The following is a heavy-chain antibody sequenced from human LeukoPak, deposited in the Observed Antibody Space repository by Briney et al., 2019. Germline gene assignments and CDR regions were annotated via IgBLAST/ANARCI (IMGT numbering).Heavy chain of an antibody. CDR2: IYYSGST. CDR1: GSSISSSSYY. Sequence: SETLSLTCTVSGSSISSSSYYWGWIRQPPGKGLEWIGSIYYSGSTYYNPSLKSRVTISVDTSKNQFPLKLSSVTAADTAVYYCARVELLNWFDPWGQGTLVTVSS. J-gene: IGHJ5*02. V-gene: IGHV4-39*01. CDR3: ARVELLNWFDP. D-gene: IGHD1-7*01.